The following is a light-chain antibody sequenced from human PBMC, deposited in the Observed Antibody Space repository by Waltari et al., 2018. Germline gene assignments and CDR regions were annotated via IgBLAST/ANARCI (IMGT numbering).Light chain of an antibody. Sequence: DIQLTQSPSFLSASVGDRVTFTCRASRDIRNYLAWYQQKSGKAPKLLIFAASTLQSGVPSRFSGSGSGTEFTLTISSLQPEDLATYYCQQPPGTFRGGTKVEIK. CDR3: QQPPGT. CDR1: RDIRNY. J-gene: IGKJ4*01. V-gene: IGKV1-9*01. CDR2: AAS.